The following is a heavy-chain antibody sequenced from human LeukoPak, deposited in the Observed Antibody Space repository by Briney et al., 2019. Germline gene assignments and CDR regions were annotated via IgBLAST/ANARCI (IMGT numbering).Heavy chain of an antibody. J-gene: IGHJ4*02. Sequence: PETLSLTCAVYAGSSTGYYGSWIRQPPGNGLEWIGEINHSGSTNYNPSLKTRVTISVDTSKNQFSLKLSSVTAADTAVYYCGRGGLANDYWGQGTLVTVSS. D-gene: IGHD4/OR15-4a*01. V-gene: IGHV4-34*01. CDR2: INHSGST. CDR1: AGSSTGYY. CDR3: GRGGLANDY.